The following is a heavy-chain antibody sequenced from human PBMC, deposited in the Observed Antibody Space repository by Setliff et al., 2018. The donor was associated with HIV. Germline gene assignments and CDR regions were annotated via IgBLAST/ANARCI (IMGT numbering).Heavy chain of an antibody. CDR3: AKDPPGDYNGMPGDI. CDR2: ISSSGITT. Sequence: GGSLRLSCAVSGFTFSNYAMSWVRQAPGKGLEWVSLISSSGITTDYADSVKGRFTVSRDNSKSTLYLQMNSLRAEDTAVYYCAKDPPGDYNGMPGDIWGQGTMVTVSS. V-gene: IGHV3-23*01. D-gene: IGHD1-1*01. CDR1: GFTFSNYA. J-gene: IGHJ3*02.